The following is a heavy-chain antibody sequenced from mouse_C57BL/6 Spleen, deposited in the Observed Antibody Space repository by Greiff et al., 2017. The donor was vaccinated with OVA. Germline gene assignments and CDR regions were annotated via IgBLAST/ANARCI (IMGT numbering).Heavy chain of an antibody. CDR2: IDPNSGGS. Sequence: QVQLQQPGAELVQPGASVKLSCTASGYTFTSYWMHWVKQRPGRGLEWIGRIDPNSGGSKYNEKFKSKATLTVDKPSSTAYMQLSSLTSEDSAVYYGARGEVKLGPNWYFDVWGTGTTVTVSS. CDR1: GYTFTSYW. V-gene: IGHV1-72*01. J-gene: IGHJ1*03. CDR3: ARGEVKLGPNWYFDV. D-gene: IGHD4-1*01.